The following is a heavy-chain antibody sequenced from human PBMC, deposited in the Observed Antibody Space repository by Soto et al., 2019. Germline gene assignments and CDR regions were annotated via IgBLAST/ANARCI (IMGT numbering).Heavy chain of an antibody. V-gene: IGHV3-13*01. CDR2: IGTGGDT. J-gene: IGHJ3*02. CDR3: VRETGFTTTSDAFNI. CDR1: GFTFSGSD. Sequence: EVQLVGSGGGLVQPGGSLRLSCAASGFTFSGSDMNWVRHTRGKGLEWVSGIGTGGDTYYADSVRGRFTISREDAKGSLYLQMNSLRVEYTAVYYCVRETGFTTTSDAFNIWGQGTMVTVSS. D-gene: IGHD1-1*01.